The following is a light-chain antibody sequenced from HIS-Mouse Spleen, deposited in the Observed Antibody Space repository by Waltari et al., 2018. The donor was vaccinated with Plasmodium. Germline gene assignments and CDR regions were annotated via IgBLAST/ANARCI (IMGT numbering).Light chain of an antibody. CDR2: SNN. CDR1: LYSLGSNT. J-gene: IGLJ2*01. CDR3: AAWDDSLNGVV. V-gene: IGLV1-44*01. Sequence: QSVLTQPPSASGTPGQRVTISCSGSLYSLGSNTVNWYQQLPGTAPKLLIYSNNQRPSGVPDRFSGSKSGTSASLAISGLQSEDEADYYCAAWDDSLNGVVFAGGTKLTVL.